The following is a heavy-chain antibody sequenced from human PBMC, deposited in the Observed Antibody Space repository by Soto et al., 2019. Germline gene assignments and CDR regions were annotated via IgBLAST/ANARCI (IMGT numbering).Heavy chain of an antibody. CDR1: GFSFDHFV. D-gene: IGHD2-21*02. Sequence: PGGSLRLSCVASGFSFDHFVMNLVRHRPGKGLEWVSSVSWNSGAKLYADSVKGRFAISRDSAKKSVYLQMNSLRPDDTAFYYCAKGVATAVQALDYRGQGTLDTGSS. V-gene: IGHV3-9*01. CDR3: AKGVATAVQALDY. CDR2: VSWNSGAK. J-gene: IGHJ4*02.